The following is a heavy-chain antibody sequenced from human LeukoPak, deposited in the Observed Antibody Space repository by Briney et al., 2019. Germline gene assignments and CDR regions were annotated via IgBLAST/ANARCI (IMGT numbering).Heavy chain of an antibody. J-gene: IGHJ4*02. CDR3: ARSQLAGGVDY. CDR2: INHSGST. V-gene: IGHV4-34*01. D-gene: IGHD6-6*01. Sequence: SETLSLTCTVSGGSISTDYWSWIRQPPGKGLEWIGEINHSGSTNYNPSPKSRVTISVDTSKNQFSLKLSSVTAADTAVYYCARSQLAGGVDYWGQGTLVTVSS. CDR1: GGSISTDY.